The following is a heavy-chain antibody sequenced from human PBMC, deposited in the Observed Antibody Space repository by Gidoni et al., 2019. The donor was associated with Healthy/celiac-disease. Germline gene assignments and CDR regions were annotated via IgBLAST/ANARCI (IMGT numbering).Heavy chain of an antibody. J-gene: IGHJ6*02. D-gene: IGHD3-3*01. Sequence: QVQLVQSGAEVKKPGASVKVSCKVSGYTLTELSMHWVRQAPGKGLEWMGGFDPEDGETIYAQKFQGRVTMTEDTSTDTAYMELSSLRSEDTAVYYCATARKRAFFGVVIEDRDYYYGMDVWGQGTTVTVSS. CDR1: GYTLTELS. CDR2: FDPEDGET. V-gene: IGHV1-24*01. CDR3: ATARKRAFFGVVIEDRDYYYGMDV.